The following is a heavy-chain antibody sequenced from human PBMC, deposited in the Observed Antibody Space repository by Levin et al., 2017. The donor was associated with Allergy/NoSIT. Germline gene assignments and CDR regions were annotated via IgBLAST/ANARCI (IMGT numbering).Heavy chain of an antibody. CDR2: LGGTHDT. V-gene: IGHV3-23*01. CDR3: AKAHSNVGLVYFDV. Sequence: GGSLRLSCAASGLTFSDYAMSWVRQAPGEGLEWVSTLGGTHDTYYADSVRGRFTISRDNSKSTLYLQMNSLRAEDTAIYYCAKAHSNVGLVYFDVWGRGTLVTVS. D-gene: IGHD2/OR15-2a*01. J-gene: IGHJ2*01. CDR1: GLTFSDYA.